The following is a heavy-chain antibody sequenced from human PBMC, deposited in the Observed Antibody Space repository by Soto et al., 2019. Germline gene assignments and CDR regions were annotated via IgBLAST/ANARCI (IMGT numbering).Heavy chain of an antibody. CDR3: ARGPQVVTATAYYYYGMDV. J-gene: IGHJ6*02. Sequence: EVQLVESGGGLVQPGGSLRLSCAASGFTFSDHYMDWVRQAPGKGLEWVGRTRHKANSYTTEYAAAVKGRFTISRNDPKTTLYQQMNSPKFEQMAVYYCARGPQVVTATAYYYYGMDVWGQGTTVTVSS. V-gene: IGHV3-72*01. D-gene: IGHD2-21*02. CDR1: GFTFSDHY. CDR2: TRHKANSYTT.